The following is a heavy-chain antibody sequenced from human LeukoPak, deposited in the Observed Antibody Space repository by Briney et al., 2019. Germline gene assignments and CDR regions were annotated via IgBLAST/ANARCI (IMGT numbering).Heavy chain of an antibody. CDR3: ARAARWLQFGFRIDY. CDR1: GGSISRSSYY. CDR2: IYYSGST. V-gene: IGHV4-39*07. D-gene: IGHD5-24*01. J-gene: IGHJ4*02. Sequence: SETLSLTCTVSGGSISRSSYYWGWIRQPPGKGLEWIGSIYYSGSTYYNPSLKSRVTISVDTSKNQFSLKLSSVTAADTAVYYCARAARWLQFGFRIDYWGQGTLVTVSS.